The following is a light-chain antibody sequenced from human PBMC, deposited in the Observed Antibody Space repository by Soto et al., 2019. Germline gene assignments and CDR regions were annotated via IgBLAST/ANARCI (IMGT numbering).Light chain of an antibody. Sequence: DIQMTQSPSTLSASVGDRVTITCRASQNIAGWLAWYQQKPGTDPKIMIYEASTLETGVPSRFSGSGSGTEFTLTIRSMHPDDFATYYCKQCNSYYPTLGQGTKVDNK. V-gene: IGKV1-5*03. CDR3: KQCNSYYPT. CDR1: QNIAGW. J-gene: IGKJ1*01. CDR2: EAS.